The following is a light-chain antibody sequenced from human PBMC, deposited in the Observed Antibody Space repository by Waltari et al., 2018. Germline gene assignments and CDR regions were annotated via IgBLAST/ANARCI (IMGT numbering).Light chain of an antibody. V-gene: IGLV1-44*01. Sequence: QSVLTQPPSASGTPGQRVTISCSGSRSNIGSNAVNWYQQVQGTAPKLLIYTNDQRPSGVPDRFSGSKSGTSASLAISGLQSEDEAGYYCAAWDDSLSGFVFGTGTKVTVL. J-gene: IGLJ1*01. CDR1: RSNIGSNA. CDR3: AAWDDSLSGFV. CDR2: TND.